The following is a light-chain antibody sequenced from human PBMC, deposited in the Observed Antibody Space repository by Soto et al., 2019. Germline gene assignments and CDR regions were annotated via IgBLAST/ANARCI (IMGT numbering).Light chain of an antibody. CDR2: QDS. Sequence: SYELTQPPSVSVSPGQTASITCSGDKLGDKYACWYQQKPGQSPVLVIYQDSKRPSGIPERFSGSNSGNTATLTISGTQAMDEADYYFQAWDRSTYVFGTGTKVTVL. V-gene: IGLV3-1*01. CDR3: QAWDRSTYV. CDR1: KLGDKY. J-gene: IGLJ1*01.